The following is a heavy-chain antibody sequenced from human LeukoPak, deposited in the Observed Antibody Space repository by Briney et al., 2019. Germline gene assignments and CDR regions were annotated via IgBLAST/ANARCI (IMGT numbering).Heavy chain of an antibody. V-gene: IGHV4-38-2*02. D-gene: IGHD1-26*01. J-gene: IGHJ6*02. CDR1: GYSISSGYY. CDR2: IYHSGST. CDR3: AREAFDPSGSYHYYYGMDV. Sequence: SETLSLTCTVSGYSISSGYYWGWIRQPPGKGLEWIGSIYHSGSTYYNPSLKSRVTISVDTSKNQFSLKLSSVTAADTAVYYCAREAFDPSGSYHYYYGMDVWGQGTTVTVSS.